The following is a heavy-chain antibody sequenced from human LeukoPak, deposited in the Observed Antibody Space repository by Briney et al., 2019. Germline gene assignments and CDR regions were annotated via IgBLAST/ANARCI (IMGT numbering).Heavy chain of an antibody. CDR1: EFTVSSNY. Sequence: GSLRLSCAASEFTVSSNYMSWIRQAPGKGLEWVSVIYSGGSTYYADSVKGRFTISRDNSKNTLYLQMNSLRAEDTAVYYCAKRIQSAMATGYWGQGTLVTVSS. D-gene: IGHD5-18*01. J-gene: IGHJ4*02. V-gene: IGHV3-53*01. CDR3: AKRIQSAMATGY. CDR2: IYSGGST.